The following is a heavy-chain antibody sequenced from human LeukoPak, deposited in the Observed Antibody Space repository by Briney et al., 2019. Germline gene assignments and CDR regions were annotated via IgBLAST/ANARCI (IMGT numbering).Heavy chain of an antibody. J-gene: IGHJ4*02. CDR2: IYHSGSA. Sequence: SETLSLTCGVSGGSISSNNWWSWVRQPPGQGLEWIGGIYHSGSANYNPSLKSRVTISVDKSKNQLSLKLISVTAADTAVYYCARDVGTALVTGDYWGQGTLVTVSS. D-gene: IGHD5-18*01. V-gene: IGHV4-4*02. CDR3: ARDVGTALVTGDY. CDR1: GGSISSNNW.